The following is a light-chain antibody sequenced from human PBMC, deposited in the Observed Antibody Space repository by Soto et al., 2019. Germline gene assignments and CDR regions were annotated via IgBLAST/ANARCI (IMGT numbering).Light chain of an antibody. CDR2: DVS. CDR3: CSYAGSYTFVV. V-gene: IGLV2-11*01. J-gene: IGLJ2*01. Sequence: QSALTQPRSVSGSPAQSVTISCTATSSDVGGYNYVSWYQQHPGKAPKLMIYDVSKRPSGVPDRFSGSKSGNTASLTISGLQAEDEADYYCCSYAGSYTFVVFGGGTKLTVL. CDR1: SSDVGGYNY.